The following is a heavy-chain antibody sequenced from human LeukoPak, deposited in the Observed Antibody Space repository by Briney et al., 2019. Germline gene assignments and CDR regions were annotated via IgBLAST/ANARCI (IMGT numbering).Heavy chain of an antibody. D-gene: IGHD3-3*02. V-gene: IGHV3-21*01. CDR2: ISSSSSYI. Sequence: KTGGSLRLSCAASGFTFSSYAMSWVRQAPGKGLEWVSSISSSSSYIYYADSVKGRFTISRDNAKNSLYLQMNSLRAEDTAVYYCARDSGMSIFEGWFDPWGQGTLVTVSS. J-gene: IGHJ5*02. CDR3: ARDSGMSIFEGWFDP. CDR1: GFTFSSYA.